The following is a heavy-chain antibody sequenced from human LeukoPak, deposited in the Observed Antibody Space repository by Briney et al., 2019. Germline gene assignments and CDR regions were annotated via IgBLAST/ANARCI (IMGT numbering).Heavy chain of an antibody. J-gene: IGHJ4*02. CDR2: IYYSGST. D-gene: IGHD5-18*01. CDR3: ARRRRGYSDYFDY. V-gene: IGHV4-39*01. CDR1: GGSISSSSYY. Sequence: PSETLSLTCTVSGGSISSSSYYWGWIRQPPGKGLEWIGSIYYSGSTYYNPSLKSRVTISVDTSKNQFSLKLSSVTAADTAVYYCARRRRGYSDYFDYWGQGTLVTVSS.